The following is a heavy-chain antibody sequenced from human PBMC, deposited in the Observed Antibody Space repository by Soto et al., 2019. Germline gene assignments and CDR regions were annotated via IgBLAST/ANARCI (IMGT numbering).Heavy chain of an antibody. J-gene: IGHJ4*02. CDR2: ISGSGGST. V-gene: IGHV3-23*01. CDR3: AKGVVPAAMQDYFDY. D-gene: IGHD2-2*01. Sequence: GGSLRLSCAASGFTFSSYAMSWVRQAPGKGLEWVSAISGSGGSTYYADSVKGRFTISRDNSKNTRYLQMNSLRAEDTAVYYCAKGVVPAAMQDYFDYWGQGTLVTVSS. CDR1: GFTFSSYA.